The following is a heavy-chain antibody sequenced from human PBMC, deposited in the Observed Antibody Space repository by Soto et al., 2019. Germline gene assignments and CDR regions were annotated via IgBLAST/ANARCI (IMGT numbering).Heavy chain of an antibody. J-gene: IGHJ4*02. Sequence: QVQLVQSGPEVKKPGASVKVSCKASGYTFTTYDFNWVRQAPGQGLEWMGWLNPKSGITGSAQKFQGRVTMARDSSIRTFYMELSSLRAEDTAVYYCARVAGSPDYWGQGTLVTVSS. V-gene: IGHV1-8*01. D-gene: IGHD1-26*01. CDR3: ARVAGSPDY. CDR2: LNPKSGIT. CDR1: GYTFTTYD.